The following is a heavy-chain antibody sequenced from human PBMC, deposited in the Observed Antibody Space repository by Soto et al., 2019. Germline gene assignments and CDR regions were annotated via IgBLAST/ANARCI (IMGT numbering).Heavy chain of an antibody. Sequence: ASVKVSCKASGYTFTSYGISWVRQAPGQGLEWMGWISAYNGNTNYAQKLQGRVTMTTDTSTSTAYMELRSLRSDDTAVYYCARERWGYGDYNWFDPWGQGTLVTAPQ. J-gene: IGHJ5*02. CDR3: ARERWGYGDYNWFDP. D-gene: IGHD4-17*01. CDR2: ISAYNGNT. CDR1: GYTFTSYG. V-gene: IGHV1-18*01.